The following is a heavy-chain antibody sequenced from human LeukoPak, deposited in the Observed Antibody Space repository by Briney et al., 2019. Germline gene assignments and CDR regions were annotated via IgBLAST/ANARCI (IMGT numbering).Heavy chain of an antibody. CDR2: INHSGST. Sequence: SETLSLTCAVYGGSFSGYYWSWIRQPPTKGLEWIGEINHSGSTNYNPSLKSRVTISVDTSKNQFSLKLSSVTAADTAVYYCARPKMATALIGAFDIWGQGTMVTVSS. CDR1: GGSFSGYY. D-gene: IGHD5-24*01. V-gene: IGHV4-34*01. CDR3: ARPKMATALIGAFDI. J-gene: IGHJ3*02.